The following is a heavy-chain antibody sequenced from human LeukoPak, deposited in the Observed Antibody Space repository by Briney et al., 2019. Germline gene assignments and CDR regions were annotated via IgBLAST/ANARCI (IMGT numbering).Heavy chain of an antibody. Sequence: ASVKVSCKASGYTFTSYGISWVRQAPGQGLEWMGWISANNGNTNYAQKLQGRVTMTTDTSTSTAYMELRSLRSDDTAVYYCARLDHGYCSSTSCYLTDYWGQGTLVTVSS. J-gene: IGHJ4*02. CDR2: ISANNGNT. D-gene: IGHD2-2*01. CDR1: GYTFTSYG. V-gene: IGHV1-18*01. CDR3: ARLDHGYCSSTSCYLTDY.